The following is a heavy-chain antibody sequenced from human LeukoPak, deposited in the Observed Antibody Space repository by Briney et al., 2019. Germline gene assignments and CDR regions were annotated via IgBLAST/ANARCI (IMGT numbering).Heavy chain of an antibody. V-gene: IGHV3-74*01. D-gene: IGHD5-24*01. Sequence: PGGSLRLSCAASGFTFSSYWMHWVRQAPGKGLVWVSRINGDGNSINYADSVKGRFTISRDNAKNTLYLQMYSLRAEDTAVYYCARGGDGYGNFVSWGQGTLVTVSS. J-gene: IGHJ4*02. CDR2: INGDGNSI. CDR3: ARGGDGYGNFVS. CDR1: GFTFSSYW.